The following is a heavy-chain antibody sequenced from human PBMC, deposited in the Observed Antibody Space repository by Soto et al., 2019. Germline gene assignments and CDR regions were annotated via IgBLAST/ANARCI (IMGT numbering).Heavy chain of an antibody. Sequence: GGSLRLSCAASGFTFSSYAMHWVRQAPGRGLEWVAVISYDGSNKYHADSVKGRFTISRDNFKNTLYLQMNSLRAEDTAVYYCARGIAAQRDYRMDVWGQGTKVTVYS. CDR3: ARGIAAQRDYRMDV. D-gene: IGHD6-13*01. J-gene: IGHJ6*02. CDR2: ISYDGSNK. CDR1: GFTFSSYA. V-gene: IGHV3-30-3*01.